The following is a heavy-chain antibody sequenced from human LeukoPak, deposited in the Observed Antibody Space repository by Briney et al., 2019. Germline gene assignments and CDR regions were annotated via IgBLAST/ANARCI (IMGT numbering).Heavy chain of an antibody. CDR1: GGTFSSYA. CDR2: ISAYNGDT. Sequence: ASVKVSCKASGGTFSSYAISWVRQAPGQGLEWMGWISAYNGDTNYAQNLPGRVTMTTDTPTGTANMELRSLRSDDTAVYYCARGTVSGGSPFDYWGQGTLVTVSS. D-gene: IGHD6-19*01. J-gene: IGHJ4*02. CDR3: ARGTVSGGSPFDY. V-gene: IGHV1-18*01.